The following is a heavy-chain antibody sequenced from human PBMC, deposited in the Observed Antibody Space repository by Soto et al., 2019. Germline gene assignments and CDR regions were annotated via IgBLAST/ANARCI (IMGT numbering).Heavy chain of an antibody. V-gene: IGHV1-2*04. J-gene: IGHJ4*02. Sequence: ASVKVSCKAAGYNFIGYYIHWVRQAPGQGLEWMGWINPSTGGTNYAQKFQGWVTVTRETSIGTAYLELTRLKSDDTAVYYCASGEMTDFHYWGQGTLVTVSS. D-gene: IGHD4-17*01. CDR1: GYNFIGYY. CDR3: ASGEMTDFHY. CDR2: INPSTGGT.